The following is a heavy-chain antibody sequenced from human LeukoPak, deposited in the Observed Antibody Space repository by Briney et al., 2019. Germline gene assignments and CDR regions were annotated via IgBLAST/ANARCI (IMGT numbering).Heavy chain of an antibody. Sequence: QPGGSLRLSCAASGFTFSSSAMSWVRQAPGKGLEWVSAISASAAGTYYADSVKGRFTISRDNSKNTLYLQMDSLRVEDTAVYYCAKAQESYWWDYWGQGTLVTVSS. CDR1: GFTFSSSA. J-gene: IGHJ4*02. CDR3: AKAQESYWWDY. V-gene: IGHV3-23*01. D-gene: IGHD2-21*01. CDR2: ISASAAGT.